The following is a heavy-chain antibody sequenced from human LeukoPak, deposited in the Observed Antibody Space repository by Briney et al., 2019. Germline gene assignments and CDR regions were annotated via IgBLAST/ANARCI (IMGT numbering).Heavy chain of an antibody. Sequence: TSETLSLTCTVSGGSISSYYWSWIRQPPGKGLEWIGYIYYSGSTNYNPSLKSRVTISVDTSKNQFSLKLSSVTAADTAVYYCARGEDIVVVPAAKKYYYYGMDVWGKGTTVTVSP. J-gene: IGHJ6*04. CDR2: IYYSGST. CDR3: ARGEDIVVVPAAKKYYYYGMDV. CDR1: GGSISSYY. V-gene: IGHV4-59*01. D-gene: IGHD2-2*01.